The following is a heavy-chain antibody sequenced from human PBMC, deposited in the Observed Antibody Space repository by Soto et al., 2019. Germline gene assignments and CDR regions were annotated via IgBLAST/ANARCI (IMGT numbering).Heavy chain of an antibody. D-gene: IGHD2-2*01. V-gene: IGHV1-69*04. CDR3: ARDLGCSSTSCYAPDAFDI. CDR1: GGTFSSYT. CDR2: IIPILGIA. Sequence: GASVKVSCKASGGTFSSYTISWVRQAPGQGLEWMGRIIPILGIANYAQKFQGRVTITADKSTSTAYMELSSLRSEDTAVYYCARDLGCSSTSCYAPDAFDIWGQGTMVTVSS. J-gene: IGHJ3*02.